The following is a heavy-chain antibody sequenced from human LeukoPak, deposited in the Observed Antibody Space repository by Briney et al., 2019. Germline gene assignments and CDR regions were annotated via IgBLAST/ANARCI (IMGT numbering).Heavy chain of an antibody. V-gene: IGHV4-59*01. D-gene: IGHD6-13*01. J-gene: IGHJ6*02. CDR2: IYYSGST. CDR1: GGSISSYY. Sequence: SETLSLTCTVSGGSISSYYWSWIRQPPGKGLEWIGYIYYSGSTNYNPSLKSRVTISVDTSKNQFSLKLSSVTAADTAVYYCARDDSSSWYRYGMDVWGQGTTVTVSS. CDR3: ARDDSSSWYRYGMDV.